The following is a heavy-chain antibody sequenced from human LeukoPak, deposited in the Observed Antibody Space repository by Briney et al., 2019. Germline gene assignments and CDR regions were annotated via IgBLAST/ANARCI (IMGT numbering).Heavy chain of an antibody. V-gene: IGHV3-53*01. CDR2: IYSVGTT. J-gene: IGHJ4*02. Sequence: GGSLRLSCAASGFTVSNTFMSWVRQAPGKGLEWVSDIYSVGTTHYADSVKGRFTISRDNSKNTLYLQMNSLRAEDTAVYYCARGSGWLDYWGQGTLVTVSS. CDR1: GFTVSNTF. CDR3: ARGSGWLDY. D-gene: IGHD6-19*01.